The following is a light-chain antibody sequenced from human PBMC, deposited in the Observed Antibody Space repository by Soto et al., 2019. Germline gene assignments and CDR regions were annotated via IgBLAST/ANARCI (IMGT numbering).Light chain of an antibody. CDR3: QQANSFPLA. CDR2: AAS. CDR1: QGISSW. V-gene: IGKV1-12*01. Sequence: DIQMTQSPSSVSASVGDRVTITCRASQGISSWLAWDEQKPDKAPNLPIYAASSVESGVPSRFSGGGSGPDFTLTISSLQPEDSAAYYCQQANSFPLAFGGRTKVEIK. J-gene: IGKJ4*01.